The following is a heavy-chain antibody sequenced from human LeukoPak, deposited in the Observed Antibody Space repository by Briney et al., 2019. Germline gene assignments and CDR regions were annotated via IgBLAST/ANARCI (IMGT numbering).Heavy chain of an antibody. CDR2: ISGSGGST. J-gene: IGHJ6*02. D-gene: IGHD4-17*01. CDR3: AKDRDTQGYGDYYYYGMDV. V-gene: IGHV3-23*01. CDR1: GFTFSSYA. Sequence: PGGSLRLSCAASGFTFSSYAMSWVRQAPGKGLEWVSAISGSGGSTYYADSVKGRFTISRDNPKNTLYLQMNSLRAEDTAVYYCAKDRDTQGYGDYYYYGMDVWGQGTTVTVSS.